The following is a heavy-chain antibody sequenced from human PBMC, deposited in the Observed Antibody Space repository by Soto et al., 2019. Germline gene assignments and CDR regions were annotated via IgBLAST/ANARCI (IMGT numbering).Heavy chain of an antibody. CDR1: GFTFSSQA. CDR3: ASRAVVAAIYSFDY. J-gene: IGHJ4*02. V-gene: IGHV3-23*01. Sequence: EVQLLESGGDLVQPGGSLRLSCAASGFTFSSQAMSWVRQAPGKGLEWVSGIGGGGDSTYYADSVKGRFTISRDSSRNRFYLQMNSLRAEDTAVYYCASRAVVAAIYSFDYWGQGTLVTVSS. D-gene: IGHD6-19*01. CDR2: IGGGGDST.